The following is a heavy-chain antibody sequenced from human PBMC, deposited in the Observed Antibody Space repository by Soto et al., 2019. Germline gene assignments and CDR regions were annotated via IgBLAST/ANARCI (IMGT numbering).Heavy chain of an antibody. CDR1: GFSFSSYA. CDR3: AREIERLLGC. CDR2: VSYDGRSK. J-gene: IGHJ4*02. D-gene: IGHD3-3*01. V-gene: IGHV3-30*04. Sequence: QVQLVESGGGVVQPGRSLRLFCAASGFSFSSYAMHWVRQAPGKGLEWVAVVSYDGRSKYYTDSVKGRFTISRDNPKNTLYLQMNSLRAEDTAVYYCAREIERLLGCWGQGTLVTVSS.